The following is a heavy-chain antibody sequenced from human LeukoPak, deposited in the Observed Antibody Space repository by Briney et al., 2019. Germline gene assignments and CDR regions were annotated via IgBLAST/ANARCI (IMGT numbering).Heavy chain of an antibody. CDR1: GGSISSGDYY. V-gene: IGHV4-30-4*01. CDR2: IYYSGST. Sequence: PSQTLSLTCTLSGGSISSGDYYWRWIRQPPGKGLEWIGHIYYSGSTYYNPSLKSRVTISVDTSKNQFSLKLNSVTAADTAVYYCARTGGTIDYWGQGTLVTVSS. CDR3: ARTGGTIDY. J-gene: IGHJ4*02. D-gene: IGHD2-8*02.